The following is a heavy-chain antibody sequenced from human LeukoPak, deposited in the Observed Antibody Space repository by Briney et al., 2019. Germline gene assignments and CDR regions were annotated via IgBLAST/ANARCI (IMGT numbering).Heavy chain of an antibody. V-gene: IGHV4-4*07. CDR3: ARTPIYYYDSSGYYN. J-gene: IGHJ4*02. Sequence: SETLSLTCTVSGGSISSYYWSWIRQPPGKGLEWIGRISSRGSTNYNPSLKSRVTMSIDTSENQFSLKLSSVTAADTAVYYCARTPIYYYDSSGYYNWGQGTLVTVSS. CDR1: GGSISSYY. D-gene: IGHD3-22*01. CDR2: ISSRGST.